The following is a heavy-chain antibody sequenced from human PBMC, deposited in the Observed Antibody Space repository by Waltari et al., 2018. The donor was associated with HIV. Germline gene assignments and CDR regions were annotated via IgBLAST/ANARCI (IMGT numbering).Heavy chain of an antibody. CDR1: GFSFSDSW. CDR2: IDSDGKII. D-gene: IGHD3-16*01. J-gene: IGHJ4*02. Sequence: EVQLVESGGGLVQPGGSLRLSCTTSGFSFSDSWMHRVLQSPGKGLVWLSRIDSDGKIIGYADSVKGRFTISRDNAKNTLYLQLNSLRVEDTAVYFCARAKWLGIYDYVWGGQGTLVTVAS. CDR3: ARAKWLGIYDYVW. V-gene: IGHV3-74*01.